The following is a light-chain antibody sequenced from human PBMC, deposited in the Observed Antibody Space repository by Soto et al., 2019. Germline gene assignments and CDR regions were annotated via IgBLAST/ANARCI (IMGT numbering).Light chain of an antibody. V-gene: IGLV2-8*01. CDR1: SSDVGAYNY. CDR2: EVT. J-gene: IGLJ3*02. Sequence: QSALTQPPSASGSPGQSVTISCTGTSSDVGAYNYVSWYQQHAGKAPKLVIYEVTKRPSGVPDRFSGSKSANTASLTVSGLQAEDEADDYCSSVAASNTWVFGGGTKLTVL. CDR3: SSVAASNTWV.